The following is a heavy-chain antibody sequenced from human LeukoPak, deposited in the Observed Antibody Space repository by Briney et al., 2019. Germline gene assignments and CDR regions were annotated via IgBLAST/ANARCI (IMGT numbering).Heavy chain of an antibody. CDR3: ARPVADTYAPLDS. V-gene: IGHV3-74*01. D-gene: IGHD6-19*01. J-gene: IGHJ4*02. Sequence: PGGSLRLSCAASGFDFGSYAINWVRQSPGKGLVWVSRINNDGSSASYADSVRGRFTISRDNAKNTLYLQMNSLRAEDTAVYYCARPVADTYAPLDSWGQGTLVTVSS. CDR2: INNDGSSA. CDR1: GFDFGSYA.